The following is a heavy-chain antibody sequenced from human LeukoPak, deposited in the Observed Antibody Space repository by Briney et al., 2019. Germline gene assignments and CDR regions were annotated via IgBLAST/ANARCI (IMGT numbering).Heavy chain of an antibody. CDR1: GGSMSDYH. V-gene: IGHV4-59*01. CDR3: AGGAGGYRFDP. J-gene: IGHJ5*02. D-gene: IGHD1-1*01. CDR2: IYNRWST. Sequence: SETLSLTCTVSGGSMSDYHWSWIRQPPGKGLEYIGYIYNRWSTHYNPSLKSRVTISADTSKKQFSLKLTSVTAADTAVYYCAGGAGGYRFDPWGQGTLVIVSS.